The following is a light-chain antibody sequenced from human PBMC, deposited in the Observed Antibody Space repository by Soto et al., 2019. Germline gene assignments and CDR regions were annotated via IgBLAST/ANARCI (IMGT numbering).Light chain of an antibody. CDR2: DAS. CDR1: QSVSSSY. J-gene: IGKJ5*01. CDR3: QQRSNWIT. Sequence: EIVLTQSPGTLSLSPGERATLSFRASQSVSSSYLAWYQQKPGQAPRLLIYDASNRATGIPARFSGSGSGTDFTLTISNLEPEDFAVYYCQQRSNWITFGQGTRLEIK. V-gene: IGKV3D-20*02.